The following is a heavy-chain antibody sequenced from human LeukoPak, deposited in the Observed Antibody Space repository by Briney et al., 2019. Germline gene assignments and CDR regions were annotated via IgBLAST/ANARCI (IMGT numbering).Heavy chain of an antibody. CDR1: GGSFSGYY. V-gene: IGHV4-34*01. CDR2: INHSGST. D-gene: IGHD6-19*01. Sequence: SETLSLTCAVYGGSFSGYYWSWIRQPPGKGLEWIGEINHSGSTNYNPSLKSRVTISVDTSKNQFSLKLSSVTAADTAVYYCARLTAVAARWAYYYYYMDVWGKGTTVTISS. CDR3: ARLTAVAARWAYYYYYMDV. J-gene: IGHJ6*03.